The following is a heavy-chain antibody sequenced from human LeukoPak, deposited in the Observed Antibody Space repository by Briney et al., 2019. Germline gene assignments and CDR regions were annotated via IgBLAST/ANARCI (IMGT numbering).Heavy chain of an antibody. J-gene: IGHJ4*02. D-gene: IGHD5-24*01. CDR3: AKVAEMAEFDY. CDR2: ISYDGSNK. V-gene: IGHV3-30*18. CDR1: GFTFSSYG. Sequence: GGSLRLSCAASGFTFSSYGMHWVRQAPGKGLEWVAVISYDGSNKYYADSVKGRFTISRDNSKNTLYLQMNSLRAEDTAVYYCAKVAEMAEFDYWGQGTLVTVSS.